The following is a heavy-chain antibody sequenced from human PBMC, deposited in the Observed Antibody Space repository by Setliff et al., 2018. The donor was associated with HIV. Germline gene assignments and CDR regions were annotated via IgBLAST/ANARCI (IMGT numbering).Heavy chain of an antibody. D-gene: IGHD2-2*01. CDR1: GASVTNVLYY. CDR3: ARGHCSGTNCYGVDYYGMDV. J-gene: IGHJ6*02. V-gene: IGHV4-61*09. Sequence: SETLSLTCTVSGASVTNVLYYWSWLRQPAGKGLEWIGHIYTSGNSRYTNYNSSLESRVAISLDTSSNQFSLKLTSVTAADTAVYYCARGHCSGTNCYGVDYYGMDVWGQGTTVTVS. CDR2: IYTSGNSRYT.